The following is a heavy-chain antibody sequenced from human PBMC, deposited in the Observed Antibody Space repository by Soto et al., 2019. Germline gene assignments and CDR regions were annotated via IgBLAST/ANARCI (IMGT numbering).Heavy chain of an antibody. CDR2: INPSGGST. CDR3: ARLFQILDLPACMDY. Sequence: ASVKPSCKASGYTFTSYYIHWVRQAPGQGLEWLGIINPSGGSTSYAQKFQGRVTMTRDTSTSTVYMELSSLRSEDTAVYYCARLFQILDLPACMDYCCQGPLVTVS. V-gene: IGHV1-46*01. D-gene: IGHD6-13*01. J-gene: IGHJ4*02. CDR1: GYTFTSYY.